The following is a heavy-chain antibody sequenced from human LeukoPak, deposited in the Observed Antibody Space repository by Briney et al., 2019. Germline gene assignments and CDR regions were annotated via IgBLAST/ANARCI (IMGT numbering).Heavy chain of an antibody. CDR2: INPNSGGT. J-gene: IGHJ4*02. CDR1: GYTFTGYY. D-gene: IGHD3-9*01. Sequence: ASVKVSCKASGYTFTGYYMHWVRQAPGQGLEWMGWINPNSGGTNYAQKFQGWVTMTRDMSISTAYMELSRLRSEDTAVYYCARGRNRGDILTGYPYDGGDYWGQGTLVTVSS. V-gene: IGHV1-2*04. CDR3: ARGRNRGDILTGYPYDGGDY.